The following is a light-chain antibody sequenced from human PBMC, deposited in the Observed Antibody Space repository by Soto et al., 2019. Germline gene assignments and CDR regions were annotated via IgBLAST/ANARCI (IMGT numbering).Light chain of an antibody. J-gene: IGLJ1*01. CDR1: SSDVGGYNY. CDR2: DVS. Sequence: QSALTQPASVSGSPGQSITISCTGTSSDVGGYNYVSWYQQHPGKAPKLMIYDVSNRPSGVSNRFSGSKSGNTASLTISGPQAEYEADYYGSSYTPSSTLCFGTGAHLTAL. CDR3: SSYTPSSTLC. V-gene: IGLV2-14*01.